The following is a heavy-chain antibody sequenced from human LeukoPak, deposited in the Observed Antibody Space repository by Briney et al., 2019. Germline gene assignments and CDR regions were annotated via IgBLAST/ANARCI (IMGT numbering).Heavy chain of an antibody. Sequence: GGSLRLSCAASGFTFSDYYMSWIRQAPGKGLEWVSYISSSGSTIYYADSVKGRFTISRDNTKSPLYLQMNSLRAEDTAVYYCARDREIFGRDGKGSDYWGQGTLVTVSS. D-gene: IGHD3-10*01. CDR2: ISSSGSTI. V-gene: IGHV3-11*01. J-gene: IGHJ4*02. CDR1: GFTFSDYY. CDR3: ARDREIFGRDGKGSDY.